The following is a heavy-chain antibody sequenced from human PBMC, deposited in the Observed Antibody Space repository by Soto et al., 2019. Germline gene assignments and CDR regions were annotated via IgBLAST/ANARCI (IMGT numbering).Heavy chain of an antibody. CDR1: GGSISSYY. J-gene: IGHJ6*02. CDR3: ARDGAWGDWYGMDV. V-gene: IGHV4-4*07. Sequence: QVQLQESGPGLVKPSETLSLTCTVSGGSISSYYWSWIRQPAGKGLEWIGRIYTSGSTNYNPSLKSRVTMSVDTSKNQFSLTLSSVTAADTAVYYCARDGAWGDWYGMDVWGQGTTVTVSS. CDR2: IYTSGST. D-gene: IGHD2-21*02.